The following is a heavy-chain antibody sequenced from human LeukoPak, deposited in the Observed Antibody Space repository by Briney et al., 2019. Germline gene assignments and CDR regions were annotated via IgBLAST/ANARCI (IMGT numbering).Heavy chain of an antibody. V-gene: IGHV4-59*01. CDR2: IYYSGST. CDR1: GGSTSNYH. D-gene: IGHD1-26*01. CDR3: AREPGWGHNYYYMDV. J-gene: IGHJ6*03. Sequence: SETLSLTCTVSGGSTSNYHWSWIRQPPGKGLEWIGYIYYSGSTNYNPSLKSRVTISVDTSKNQFSLKLSSVTAADTALYYCAREPGWGHNYYYMDVWGKGTTVAVSS.